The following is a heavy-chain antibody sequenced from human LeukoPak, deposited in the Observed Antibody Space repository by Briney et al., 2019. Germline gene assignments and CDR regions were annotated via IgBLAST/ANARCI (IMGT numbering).Heavy chain of an antibody. CDR2: ISGSGGST. D-gene: IGHD5-18*01. J-gene: IGHJ4*02. CDR1: GFTFSSYA. Sequence: GGSLRLSCAASGFTFSSYAMSWVRQAPGKGLEWVSAISGSGGSTYYADSVKGRFTIPRDNSKNTLYLQMNSMRAEDTAVYYCAKEGYSYGTPNGYWGQGTLVTVSS. V-gene: IGHV3-23*01. CDR3: AKEGYSYGTPNGY.